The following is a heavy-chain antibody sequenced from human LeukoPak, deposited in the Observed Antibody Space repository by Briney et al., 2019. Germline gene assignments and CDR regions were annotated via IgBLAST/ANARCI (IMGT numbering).Heavy chain of an antibody. CDR3: AGSFSGSYHSAFGI. V-gene: IGHV4-30-4*08. D-gene: IGHD1-26*01. CDR1: GGSISSGDYY. J-gene: IGHJ3*02. Sequence: SETLSLTCTVSGGSISSGDYYWSWIRQPPGKGLEWIGYIYYSGSTYYNPSLKSRVTISVDTSKNQFSLKLSSVTAADTAVYYCAGSFSGSYHSAFGIWGQGTMVTVSS. CDR2: IYYSGST.